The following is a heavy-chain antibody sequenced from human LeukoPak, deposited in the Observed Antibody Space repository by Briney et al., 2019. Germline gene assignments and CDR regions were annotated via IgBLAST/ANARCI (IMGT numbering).Heavy chain of an antibody. J-gene: IGHJ6*03. CDR3: AREAEGYCDGGRCYTGGYMDV. D-gene: IGHD2-15*01. CDR2: INADGRIT. Sequence: PGGSLRLSCAASGFYLSGFWMHWVRQVPGKGLIWVARINADGRITNYADSVKGRFTISRDNAKNTLYLQMNSLRAEDTAVYYCAREAEGYCDGGRCYTGGYMDVWGKGTTVTIS. V-gene: IGHV3-74*01. CDR1: GFYLSGFW.